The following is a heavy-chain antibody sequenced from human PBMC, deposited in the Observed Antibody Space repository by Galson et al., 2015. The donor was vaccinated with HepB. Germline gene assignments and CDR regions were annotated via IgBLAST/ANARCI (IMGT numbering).Heavy chain of an antibody. CDR1: GFTFSDYY. CDR2: ISSSSSYT. Sequence: SLRLSCAASGFTFSDYYMSWIRQAPGKGLEWVSYISSSSSYTNYADSVKGRFTISRDNAKNSLYLQMNSLRAEDTAVYYCARVRMVRGVIGLFDPWGQGTLVTVSS. CDR3: ARVRMVRGVIGLFDP. J-gene: IGHJ5*02. D-gene: IGHD3-10*01. V-gene: IGHV3-11*05.